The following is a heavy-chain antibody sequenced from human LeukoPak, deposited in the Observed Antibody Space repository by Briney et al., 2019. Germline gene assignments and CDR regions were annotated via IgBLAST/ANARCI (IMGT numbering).Heavy chain of an antibody. CDR2: CSNSGINT. V-gene: IGHV3-23*01. J-gene: IGHJ4*02. D-gene: IGHD3-16*01. CDR1: GFTFRNYA. CDR3: AKVDTGGITLRSLDF. Sequence: GGSLRLSCTASGFTFRNYAMSWVRQAPGKGLEWVSGCSNSGINTYYADAVKGRFTISRDNWKDTLYLQMNSLRADDTAIYYCAKVDTGGITLRSLDFWGQGTLVTGSS.